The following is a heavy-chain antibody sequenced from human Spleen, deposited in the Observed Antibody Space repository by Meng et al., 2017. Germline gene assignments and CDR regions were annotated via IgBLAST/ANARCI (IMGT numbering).Heavy chain of an antibody. D-gene: IGHD4-17*01. V-gene: IGHV5-51*01. CDR2: IYPGDSET. CDR3: ARLHDGDYSLDY. J-gene: IGHJ4*02. CDR1: GYTFTYYW. Sequence: GESLKISCKASGYTFTYYWIGWVRQMPGKGLEWMGIIYPGDSETRYSPSFQGQVTISADKSINTAYLQWGSLKASDTAMFCCARLHDGDYSLDYWGQGTLVTVSS.